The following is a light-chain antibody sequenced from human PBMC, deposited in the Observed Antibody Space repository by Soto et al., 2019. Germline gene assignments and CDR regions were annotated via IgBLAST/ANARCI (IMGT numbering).Light chain of an antibody. J-gene: IGKJ2*01. V-gene: IGKV1-5*03. Sequence: DIQMTQSPSTLSASVGDRVTITCRASQSISTWLAWYQQKPGKAPKLLIYKASSLESGVPSSFSGSGSGTEFTLNISSLQPDDFATYYCQQYNSYPYTFGQGTKLEIK. CDR3: QQYNSYPYT. CDR1: QSISTW. CDR2: KAS.